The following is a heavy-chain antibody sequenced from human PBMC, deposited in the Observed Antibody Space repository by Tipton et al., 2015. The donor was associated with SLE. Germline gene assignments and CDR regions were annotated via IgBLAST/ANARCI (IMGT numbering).Heavy chain of an antibody. D-gene: IGHD2-2*01. CDR2: IYTTGST. CDR3: AREGVGYQLFPDYYYCYMDV. CDR1: GGSFTSGTYY. V-gene: IGHV4-61*02. J-gene: IGHJ6*03. Sequence: TLSLTCTVSGGSFTSGTYYWSWIRQPAGKGLEWIGRIYTTGSTNYNPSLKSRVTISVDTSKNQFSLKLSSVTAADTAAYYCAREGVGYQLFPDYYYCYMDVWGKGTTVTVSS.